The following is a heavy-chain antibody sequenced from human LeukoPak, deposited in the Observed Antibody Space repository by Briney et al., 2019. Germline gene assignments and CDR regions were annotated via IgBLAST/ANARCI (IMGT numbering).Heavy chain of an antibody. J-gene: IGHJ4*02. V-gene: IGHV1-2*02. D-gene: IGHD5-12*01. CDR1: GYTFTGYY. CDR3: ASWPYDSGYDVGPLSIDY. CDR2: INPNSGGT. Sequence: GASVTVSCKASGYTFTGYYMHWVRQAPGQGLEWMGWINPNSGGTNYAQKFQGRVTMTRDTSISTAYVELSRLRSDDTAVYYCASWPYDSGYDVGPLSIDYWGQGTLVTVSS.